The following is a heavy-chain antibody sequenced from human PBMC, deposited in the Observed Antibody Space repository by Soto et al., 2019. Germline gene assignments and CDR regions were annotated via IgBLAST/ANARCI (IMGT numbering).Heavy chain of an antibody. D-gene: IGHD2-2*01. J-gene: IGHJ3*02. Sequence: QVQLQESGPGLVKPSGTLSLTCAVSGASMSTNHWWSWVRQSPGKGLEWIGEIYPSGSTNYNPSLRGRVTLSVDKYKSQFSLMLNSLTAADTAVYLCARDYCSSTSCYGRTAFDIWGRGTLVTVS. V-gene: IGHV4-4*02. CDR1: GASMSTNHW. CDR2: IYPSGST. CDR3: ARDYCSSTSCYGRTAFDI.